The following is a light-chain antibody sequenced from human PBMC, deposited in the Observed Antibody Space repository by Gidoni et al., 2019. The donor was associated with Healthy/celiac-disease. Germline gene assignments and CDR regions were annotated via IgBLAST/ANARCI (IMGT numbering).Light chain of an antibody. CDR1: QSVLYSSNNKNY. Sequence: DIVMTQSPDSLAVSRGERATINCKSSQSVLYSSNNKNYLAWYQQKPGQPPKLLIYWASTRESGVPDRFSGSGSGTDFTLTISSLQAEDVAVYYCQQYYSTPTFXXXTKVEIK. J-gene: IGKJ1*01. CDR2: WAS. V-gene: IGKV4-1*01. CDR3: QQYYSTPT.